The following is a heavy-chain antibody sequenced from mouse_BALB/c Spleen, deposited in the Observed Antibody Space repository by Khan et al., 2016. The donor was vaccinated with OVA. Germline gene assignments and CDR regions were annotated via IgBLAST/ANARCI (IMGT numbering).Heavy chain of an antibody. CDR3: ARDTAATPY. V-gene: IGHV2-9*02. D-gene: IGHD1-2*01. J-gene: IGHJ3*01. CDR1: GFSLTSYG. CDR2: IWAGGST. Sequence: VQLKESGPGLVAPSQTLSITCTVSGFSLTSYGVHWVRQPPGKGLEWLGIIWAGGSTNYYSALMSRLCISKDNTKSQVFLKMNSQQTDDTAMDYCARDTAATPYWGQGTLVTVSA.